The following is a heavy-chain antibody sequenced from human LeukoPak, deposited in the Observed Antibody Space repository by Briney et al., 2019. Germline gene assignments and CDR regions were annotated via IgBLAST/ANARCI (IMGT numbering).Heavy chain of an antibody. CDR1: GGTFSSYA. J-gene: IGHJ4*02. V-gene: IGHV1-69*13. CDR2: IIPIFGTA. CDR3: ASIVGATYHYFDY. Sequence: SVKVSCKASGGTFSSYAISWVRQAPGQGLEWMGGIIPIFGTANYAQKFQGRVTITADESTSTAYMEPSSLRSEDTAVYYCASIVGATYHYFDYWGQGTLVTVSS. D-gene: IGHD1-26*01.